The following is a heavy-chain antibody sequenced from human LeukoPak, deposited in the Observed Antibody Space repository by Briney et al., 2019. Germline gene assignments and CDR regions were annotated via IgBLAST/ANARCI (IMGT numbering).Heavy chain of an antibody. CDR3: AKASGVPWADYAFDI. CDR1: GFTFSSYG. D-gene: IGHD3-10*01. V-gene: IGHV3-30*18. Sequence: GGSLRLSCAASGFTFSSYGMHWVRQAPGKGLEWVAVISYDGSNKYYADSVKGRITISRDNSKNTLYLQMNSLRAEDTAVYYCAKASGVPWADYAFDIWGQGAMVTVSS. J-gene: IGHJ3*02. CDR2: ISYDGSNK.